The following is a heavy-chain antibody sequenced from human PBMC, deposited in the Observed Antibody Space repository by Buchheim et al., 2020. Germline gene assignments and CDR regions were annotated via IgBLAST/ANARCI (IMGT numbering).Heavy chain of an antibody. CDR3: ASVEGSANKQPIDY. V-gene: IGHV4-34*01. D-gene: IGHD1/OR15-1a*01. Sequence: QVQLQQWGAGLLKPSETLSLTCAVYGGSFSGYYWSWIRQPPGKGLEWIGEINHSGSTNYNPSLKSRVTISVDTSKNQLSLKLSSVTAADTAVYYCASVEGSANKQPIDYWGQGTL. CDR1: GGSFSGYY. J-gene: IGHJ4*02. CDR2: INHSGST.